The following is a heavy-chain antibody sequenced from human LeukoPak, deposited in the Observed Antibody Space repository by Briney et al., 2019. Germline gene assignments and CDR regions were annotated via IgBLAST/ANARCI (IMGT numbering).Heavy chain of an antibody. D-gene: IGHD3-10*01. CDR1: GGSISSYY. Sequence: SGTLSLTCTVSGGSISSYYWSWIRQPAGKGLEWIGRIYTSGSTNYNPSLKSRVTMSVDTSKNQFSLKLSSVTAADTAVYYCARGVRYYYGSGSSNWFDPWGQGTLVTVSS. V-gene: IGHV4-4*07. J-gene: IGHJ5*02. CDR2: IYTSGST. CDR3: ARGVRYYYGSGSSNWFDP.